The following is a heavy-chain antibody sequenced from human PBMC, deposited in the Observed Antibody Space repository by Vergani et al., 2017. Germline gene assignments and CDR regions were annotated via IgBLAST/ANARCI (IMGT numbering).Heavy chain of an antibody. J-gene: IGHJ6*02. CDR1: GGTFSSYA. D-gene: IGHD2-2*01. Sequence: QVQLVQSGAEVKKPGSSVKVSCKASGGTFSSYAISWVRQAPGQGLEWMGGIIPIFGTANYAQKFQGSVTITADESTSTAYMELSSLRSEDTAVYYCARGEVIPAAMYYYYGMDVWGQGTTVTVSS. V-gene: IGHV1-69*01. CDR3: ARGEVIPAAMYYYYGMDV. CDR2: IIPIFGTA.